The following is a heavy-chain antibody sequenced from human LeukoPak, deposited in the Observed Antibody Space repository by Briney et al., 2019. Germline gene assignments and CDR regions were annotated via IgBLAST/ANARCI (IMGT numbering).Heavy chain of an antibody. CDR2: IKQDGSEK. D-gene: IGHD3-10*01. Sequence: GGSLRLSCAASGFTFSSYWMSWVRQAPGKGLEWVANIKQDGSEKYYVDSVKGRFTISRDNAKNSLHLQMNSLRAEETAVYYCYGESYLFDYWGQGTLVTVSS. CDR3: YGESYLFDY. V-gene: IGHV3-7*01. J-gene: IGHJ4*02. CDR1: GFTFSSYW.